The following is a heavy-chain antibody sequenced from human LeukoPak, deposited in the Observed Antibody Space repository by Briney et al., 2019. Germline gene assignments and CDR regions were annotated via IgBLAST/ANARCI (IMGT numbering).Heavy chain of an antibody. CDR1: GFTFSSYG. V-gene: IGHV3-15*01. CDR2: LQSKTDGGTT. Sequence: GGSLRLSCAASGFTFSSYGMHWVRQAPGKGLEWVGRLQSKTDGGTTEYAAPVKGRFTISRDDSKNTLFLQMNSLKTEDTAVYYCTTDRAGAFDIWGQGTMVTVSS. D-gene: IGHD3-10*01. CDR3: TTDRAGAFDI. J-gene: IGHJ3*02.